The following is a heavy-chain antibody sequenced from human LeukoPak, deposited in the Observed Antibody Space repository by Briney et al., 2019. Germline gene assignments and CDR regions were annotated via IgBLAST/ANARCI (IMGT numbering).Heavy chain of an antibody. CDR3: ARTPQLDGDYFDY. CDR1: GGSISSYY. CDR2: IYYSGST. J-gene: IGHJ4*02. D-gene: IGHD6-13*01. Sequence: SETLSLTCTVSGGSISSYYWSWIRQPPGKGLEWIGSIYYSGSTYYNPSLKSRVTISVDTSKNQFSLKLSSVTAADTAVYYCARTPQLDGDYFDYWGQGTLVTVSS. V-gene: IGHV4-59*12.